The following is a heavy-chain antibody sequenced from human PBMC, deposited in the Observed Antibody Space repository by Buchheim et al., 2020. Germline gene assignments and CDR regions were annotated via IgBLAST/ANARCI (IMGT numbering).Heavy chain of an antibody. Sequence: EVFLVESGGHLVQPGGSLRLSCAASGFPFGGYEMNWVRQAPGKGLECIAYISASGGRTYYVDSVRGRFTISRDNAKNSLYLQMSSLRVEDTAVYYCATDPHYPSGSYWGRGIL. CDR2: ISASGGRT. D-gene: IGHD3-10*01. J-gene: IGHJ4*03. V-gene: IGHV3-48*03. CDR3: ATDPHYPSGSY. CDR1: GFPFGGYE.